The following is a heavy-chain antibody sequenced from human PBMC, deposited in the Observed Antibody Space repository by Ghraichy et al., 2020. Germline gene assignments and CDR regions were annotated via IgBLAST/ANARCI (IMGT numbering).Heavy chain of an antibody. D-gene: IGHD3-3*01. CDR3: ARLQRSTFYDFWAFDP. CDR1: GVSINTYY. CDR2: IYHSKTT. V-gene: IGHV4-59*01. J-gene: IGHJ5*02. Sequence: SQTLSLTCTVSGVSINTYYWSWIRQSPAPGLEWNGHIYHSKTTTYNSSLTSRVTISADASNNQFFLRLTSVTTADTAMYYCARLQRSTFYDFWAFDPWGQGTLVIFSP.